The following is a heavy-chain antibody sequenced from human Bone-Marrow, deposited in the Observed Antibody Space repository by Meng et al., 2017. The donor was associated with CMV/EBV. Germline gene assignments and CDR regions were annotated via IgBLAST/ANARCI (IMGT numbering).Heavy chain of an antibody. D-gene: IGHD6-19*01. CDR1: FSSSC. Sequence: FSSSCWSWVRQSPGKGLECVASIKHDEGDKYYVYSVNGRFIISRDNAKNSLYLQMTILSADDAAIYYCARQYYSSGWKTVDYWGQGTLVTVSS. J-gene: IGHJ4*02. V-gene: IGHV3-7*01. CDR3: ARQYYSSGWKTVDY. CDR2: IKHDEGDK.